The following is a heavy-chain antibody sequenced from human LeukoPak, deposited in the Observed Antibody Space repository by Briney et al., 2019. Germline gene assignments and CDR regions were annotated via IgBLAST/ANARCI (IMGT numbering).Heavy chain of an antibody. CDR1: GGTFSSYA. J-gene: IGHJ4*02. CDR2: INPNSGGT. Sequence: ASVKVSCKASGGTFSSYAISWVRQAPGQGLEWMGWINPNSGGTNYAQKFQGRVTMTRDTSISTAYMELSRLRSDDTAVYYCAREGDYGDYWGQGTLVTVSS. CDR3: AREGDYGDY. V-gene: IGHV1-2*02.